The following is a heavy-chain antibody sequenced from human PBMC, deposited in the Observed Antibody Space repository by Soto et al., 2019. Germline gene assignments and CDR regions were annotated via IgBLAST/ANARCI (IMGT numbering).Heavy chain of an antibody. V-gene: IGHV3-30*18. D-gene: IGHD4-17*01. J-gene: IGHJ4*02. CDR1: GFTFSSYG. CDR3: AKDLKSTVTMDY. Sequence: QVQLVESGGGVVQPGRSLRLSCAASGFTFSSYGMHWVRQAPGKGLEWVAVISYDGSNKYYADSVKGRFTISRDNSKNTLYLQMNSLRAEDTAVYYCAKDLKSTVTMDYWGQGPLVTVSS. CDR2: ISYDGSNK.